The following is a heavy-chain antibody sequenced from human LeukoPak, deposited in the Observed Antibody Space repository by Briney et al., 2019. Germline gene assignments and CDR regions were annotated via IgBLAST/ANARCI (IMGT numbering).Heavy chain of an antibody. V-gene: IGHV3-74*01. J-gene: IGHJ5*02. D-gene: IGHD6-19*01. CDR3: ARDFSGWYYNWFDP. CDR2: INSDGTGT. Sequence: PGGSLRLSCAASGFTFNSYWMHWVRQAPGEGLVWVSCINSDGTGTTYAHSVKGRFTISRDNAKNTLYLQMNSLRAEDTAVYYCARDFSGWYYNWFDPWGQGTLVTVSS. CDR1: GFTFNSYW.